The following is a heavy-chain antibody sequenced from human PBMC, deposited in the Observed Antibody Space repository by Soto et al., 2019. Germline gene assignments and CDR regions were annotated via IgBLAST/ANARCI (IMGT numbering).Heavy chain of an antibody. CDR2: ISSSSSYI. D-gene: IGHD2-15*01. J-gene: IGHJ6*02. CDR3: ARDGTPVVPGSAYYYYGMDV. Sequence: GGSLRLSCAASGFTFSSYSMNWVRQAPGKGLEWVSSISSSSSYIYYADSVKGRFTISRDNAKNSLYLQMNSLRAEDTAVYYCARDGTPVVPGSAYYYYGMDVWGQGTTVTVSS. V-gene: IGHV3-21*01. CDR1: GFTFSSYS.